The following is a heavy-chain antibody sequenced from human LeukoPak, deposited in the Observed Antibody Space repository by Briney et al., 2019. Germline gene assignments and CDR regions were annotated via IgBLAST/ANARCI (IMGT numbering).Heavy chain of an antibody. J-gene: IGHJ4*02. CDR3: ARDPDLITGYSYGYYFDY. CDR1: GYTFTGYY. V-gene: IGHV1-2*02. Sequence: ASVKVSCKASGYTFTGYYIHWVRQAPGQGLEWMGWINPNSGGTNYAQKYQGRVTMTRDTSISTAYMELSRLTSDDTAVYYCARDPDLITGYSYGYYFDYWGQGTLVTVSS. CDR2: INPNSGGT. D-gene: IGHD5-18*01.